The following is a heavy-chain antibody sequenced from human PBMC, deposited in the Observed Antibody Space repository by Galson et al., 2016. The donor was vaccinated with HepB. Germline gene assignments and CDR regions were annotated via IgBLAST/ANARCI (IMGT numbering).Heavy chain of an antibody. Sequence: SLRLSCAAPGFTFSTYSMNWVRQAPGKGLEWVSSITSRSDSTYYAHSLQGRFTISRDNARNSLYLQMNSLRAEDTAVYYCARPLHRGGYSYGYDYYYGLDVWGQGTTVTVSS. CDR3: ARPLHRGGYSYGYDYYYGLDV. CDR2: ITSRSDST. V-gene: IGHV3-21*01. D-gene: IGHD5-18*01. J-gene: IGHJ6*02. CDR1: GFTFSTYS.